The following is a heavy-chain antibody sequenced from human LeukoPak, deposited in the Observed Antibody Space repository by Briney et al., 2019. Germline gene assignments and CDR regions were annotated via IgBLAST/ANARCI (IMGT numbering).Heavy chain of an antibody. CDR2: IYYSGST. Sequence: SETLSLTCTVSGGSISSSSYYWGWIRQPPGKGLEWIGSIYYSGSTNYNPSLKSRVTISVDTSKNQFSLKLSSVTAADTAVYYCARLAVARGYFDYWGQGTLVTVSS. D-gene: IGHD6-19*01. CDR1: GGSISSSSYY. CDR3: ARLAVARGYFDY. J-gene: IGHJ4*02. V-gene: IGHV4-39*07.